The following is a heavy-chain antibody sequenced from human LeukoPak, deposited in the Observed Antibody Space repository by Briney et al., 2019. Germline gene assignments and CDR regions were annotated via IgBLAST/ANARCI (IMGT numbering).Heavy chain of an antibody. CDR1: GYSISSGYY. CDR2: IYHSGST. V-gene: IGHV4-38-2*02. J-gene: IGHJ4*02. Sequence: SETLSLTCTVSGYSISSGYYWGWIRQPPGKGLEWIGSIYHSGSTYYNPSLKSRVTISVDTSKNQFSLKLSSVTAADTAVYYCARGVNSGYFDYCGQGTLVTVSS. CDR3: ARGVNSGYFDY. D-gene: IGHD1-26*01.